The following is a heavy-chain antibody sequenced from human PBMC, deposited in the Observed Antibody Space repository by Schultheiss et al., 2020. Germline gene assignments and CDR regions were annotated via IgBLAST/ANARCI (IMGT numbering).Heavy chain of an antibody. V-gene: IGHV3-21*01. CDR1: GFTFSSYS. J-gene: IGHJ6*02. CDR2: ISSSSSYI. Sequence: GESLKISCAASGFTFSSYSMNWVRQAPGKGVEWVSSISSSSSYIYYADSVKGRFTISRDNAKNSLYLQMNSLRAEDTAVYYCARDAHYYGMDVWGQGTTVTVSS. CDR3: ARDAHYYGMDV.